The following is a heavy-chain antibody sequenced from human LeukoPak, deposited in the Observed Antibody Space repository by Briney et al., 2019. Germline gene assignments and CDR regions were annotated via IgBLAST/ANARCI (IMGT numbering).Heavy chain of an antibody. D-gene: IGHD2-15*01. CDR1: GFTFSSYS. V-gene: IGHV3-7*01. J-gene: IGHJ4*02. Sequence: GGSLRLSCAASGFTFSSYSMSWVRQAPGKGLEWVANIKQDGSEKYYVDSVKGRFTISRDNAKNSLYLQMNSLRAEDTAVYYCARDTSPNCSGGSCYSAEYYFDYWGQGTLVTVSS. CDR2: IKQDGSEK. CDR3: ARDTSPNCSGGSCYSAEYYFDY.